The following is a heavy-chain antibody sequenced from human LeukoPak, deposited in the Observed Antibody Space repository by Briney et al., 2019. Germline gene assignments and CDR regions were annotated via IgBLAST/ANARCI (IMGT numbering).Heavy chain of an antibody. CDR2: INHSGST. J-gene: IGHJ4*02. CDR3: ARGLRYYDILTGYYTYYFDY. V-gene: IGHV4-34*01. CDR1: GGSFSGYY. D-gene: IGHD3-9*01. Sequence: SETLSLTCAVYGGSFSGYYWSWTRQPPGKGLEWIGEINHSGSTNYNPSPKSRVTISVDTSKNQFSLKLSSVTAADTAVYYCARGLRYYDILTGYYTYYFDYWGRGTLVTVSS.